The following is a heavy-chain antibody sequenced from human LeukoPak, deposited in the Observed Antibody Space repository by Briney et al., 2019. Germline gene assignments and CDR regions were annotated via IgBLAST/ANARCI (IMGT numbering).Heavy chain of an antibody. CDR2: IYYSGST. V-gene: IGHV4-59*01. J-gene: IGHJ4*02. CDR3: AREGGLSWFDY. CDR1: GGSISSYY. Sequence: SETLSLTCTVSGGSISSYYWSWIRQPPGKGLEWIGYIYYSGSTNYNPSLKSRVTISLDTSKNHFSLKLSSVTAADTAVYYCAREGGLSWFDYWGQGTLVTVSS. D-gene: IGHD2-8*02.